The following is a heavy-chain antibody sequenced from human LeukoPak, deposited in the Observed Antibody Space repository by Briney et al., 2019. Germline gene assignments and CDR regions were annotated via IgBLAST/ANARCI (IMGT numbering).Heavy chain of an antibody. V-gene: IGHV3-23*01. CDR2: IGTIGNT. D-gene: IGHD4-17*01. Sequence: GGYLRLSCAASGFTFHNYVMTWVRQAPGKGLEWVSTIGTIGNTYYADSVKGRFTSSIDNSKNTLYLQMHSLRAEDTALYYCTKGAHGDYDYWGQGTLVTVSS. CDR1: GFTFHNYV. J-gene: IGHJ4*02. CDR3: TKGAHGDYDY.